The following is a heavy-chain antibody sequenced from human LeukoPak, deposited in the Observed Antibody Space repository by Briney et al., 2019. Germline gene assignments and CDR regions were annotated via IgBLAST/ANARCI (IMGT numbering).Heavy chain of an antibody. CDR2: ISGSGGST. J-gene: IGHJ4*02. V-gene: IGHV3-23*01. CDR3: AKGKYSGSYYFDY. D-gene: IGHD1-26*01. Sequence: GGSLRLSCAASGFTFSSYAMSWVRQAPGKGLEWVSAISGSGGSTYYADSVKGRFTISRDNSKNMLYLQMNSLRAEDTAVYYCAKGKYSGSYYFDYWGQGTLVTVSS. CDR1: GFTFSSYA.